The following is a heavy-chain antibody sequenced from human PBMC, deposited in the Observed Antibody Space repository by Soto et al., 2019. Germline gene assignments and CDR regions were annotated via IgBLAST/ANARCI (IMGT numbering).Heavy chain of an antibody. CDR3: TRQLRKLEQWDYYYYGMDV. CDR2: IRSKANSYAT. D-gene: IGHD1-1*01. J-gene: IGHJ6*02. V-gene: IGHV3-73*02. Sequence: EVQLVESGGGLVQPGGSLKLSCAASGFTFSGSAMHWVRQASGKGLEWVGRIRSKANSYATAYAASVKGRFTISRDDSKNTAYLQMNSLKTEATAVYYCTRQLRKLEQWDYYYYGMDVWGQGTTVTVSS. CDR1: GFTFSGSA.